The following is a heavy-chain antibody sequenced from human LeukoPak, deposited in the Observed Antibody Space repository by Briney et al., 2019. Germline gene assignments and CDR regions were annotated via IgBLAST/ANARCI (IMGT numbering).Heavy chain of an antibody. CDR3: ARAYSSGWYSGRNWYFDL. CDR1: GGSFSGYY. Sequence: SETLSLTCAVYGGSFSGYYWSWIRQPPGKGLEWIGEINHSGSTNYNPSLKSRVTISVDTSKNQFSLKLSSVTTADTAVYYCARAYSSGWYSGRNWYFDLWGRGTLVTVSS. V-gene: IGHV4-34*01. CDR2: INHSGST. D-gene: IGHD6-19*01. J-gene: IGHJ2*01.